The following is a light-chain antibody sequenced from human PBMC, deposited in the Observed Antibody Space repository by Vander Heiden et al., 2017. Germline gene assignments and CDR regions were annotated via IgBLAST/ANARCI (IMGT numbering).Light chain of an antibody. V-gene: IGLV3-21*02. CDR1: SIEDKR. CDR2: DDT. CDR3: QVWDSNSDHLVV. J-gene: IGLJ2*01. Sequence: SYVLTQAPSVPVAPGQTARINCGGNSIEDKRVHWYQQKPGQAPVLVVYDDTDRPSGIPDRFSGSNSGNTATLTITRVEAGDEADFYCQVWDSNSDHLVVFGGGTKLTVL.